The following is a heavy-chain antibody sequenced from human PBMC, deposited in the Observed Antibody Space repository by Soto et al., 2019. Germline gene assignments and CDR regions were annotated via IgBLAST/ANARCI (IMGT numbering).Heavy chain of an antibody. CDR1: GVTLSDHY. CDR3: VRGHWSFDY. D-gene: IGHD2-8*02. CDR2: SRNKDHSYST. J-gene: IGHJ4*02. V-gene: IGHV3-72*01. Sequence: EVQLVESGGGLVQPGGSLRLSCAASGVTLSDHYMDWVRQAPGKGLEWVARSRNKDHSYSTEYAASVKGRFTISRDDSQNSLYLLMTSLKAEGTAVYYCVRGHWSFDYWGQGTVVTVSS.